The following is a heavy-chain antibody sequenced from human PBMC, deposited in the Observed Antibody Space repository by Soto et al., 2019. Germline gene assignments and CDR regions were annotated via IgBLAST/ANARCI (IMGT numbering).Heavy chain of an antibody. CDR3: VRQGIDYLHGLVDV. CDR2: VYYTAGT. CDR1: SGPSSSHN. V-gene: IGHV4-59*08. J-gene: IGHJ6*02. D-gene: IGHD1-26*01. Sequence: QVQVQQSGPRLVKPSETLSLTCTVSSGPSSSHNWGWIRQPPGRGLEWIGYVYYTAGTSYNPSLTSRLTISADTSTNHISLTLSSVTAADTAVYYCVRQGIDYLHGLVDVWGQGTTVSVSS.